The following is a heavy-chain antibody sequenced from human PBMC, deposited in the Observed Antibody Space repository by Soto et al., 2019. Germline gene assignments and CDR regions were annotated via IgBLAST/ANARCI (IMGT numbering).Heavy chain of an antibody. Sequence: QVQLQVSGPGLVEPSQTLSLTCTVSGASVSSGDYYWTWIRQPPGKDLEWIGYIYSSGNTNYNPSLMSRFTMSKDTSKNQFSLKLGSVTAGDTAVYYCARGVTGGGERFGPWGRGTLVTVSS. J-gene: IGHJ5*02. CDR2: IYSSGNT. CDR1: GASVSSGDYY. V-gene: IGHV4-30-4*01. D-gene: IGHD3-10*01. CDR3: ARGVTGGGERFGP.